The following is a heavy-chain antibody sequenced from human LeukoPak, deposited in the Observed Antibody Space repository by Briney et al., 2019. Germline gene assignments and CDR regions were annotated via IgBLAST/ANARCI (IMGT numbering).Heavy chain of an antibody. CDR2: ISGSGGST. V-gene: IGHV3-23*01. J-gene: IGHJ4*02. D-gene: IGHD1-1*01. CDR1: GFTFSSYA. Sequence: GGSLRLSCAASGFTFSSYAMSWVRQAPGKGLEWVSAISGSGGSTYYADSVKGRFTISRDDSKNTAYLQMNSLKTEDTAVYYCTRHWNLDYWGQGTLVTVSS. CDR3: TRHWNLDY.